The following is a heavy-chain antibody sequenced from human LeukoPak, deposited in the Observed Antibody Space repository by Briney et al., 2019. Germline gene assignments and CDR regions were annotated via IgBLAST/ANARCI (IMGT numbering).Heavy chain of an antibody. CDR3: ARRVPSDSSGYYYEGVFDY. J-gene: IGHJ4*02. CDR1: GGSFSGYY. D-gene: IGHD3-22*01. Sequence: PSGTLSLTCAVYGGSFSGYYWSWIRQPPGKGLEWIGEINHSGSTNYNPSLKSRVTISVDTSKNQFSLKLSSVTAADTAVYYCARRVPSDSSGYYYEGVFDYWGQGTLVTVSS. V-gene: IGHV4-34*01. CDR2: INHSGST.